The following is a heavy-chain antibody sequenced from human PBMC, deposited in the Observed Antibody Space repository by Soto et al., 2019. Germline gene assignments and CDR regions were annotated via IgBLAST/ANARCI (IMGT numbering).Heavy chain of an antibody. Sequence: QVQLVQSGAEVKKPGSSVKVSCKASGGTFSSYAISWVRQAPGQGLEWMGGIIPIFGTANYAQKFQGRVTITADESTSTAYMELSSLRSEDTAVYYCARETGDIVVVVAAPDYYYGMDVWGQGTTVIVSS. D-gene: IGHD2-15*01. V-gene: IGHV1-69*01. CDR2: IIPIFGTA. CDR3: ARETGDIVVVVAAPDYYYGMDV. CDR1: GGTFSSYA. J-gene: IGHJ6*02.